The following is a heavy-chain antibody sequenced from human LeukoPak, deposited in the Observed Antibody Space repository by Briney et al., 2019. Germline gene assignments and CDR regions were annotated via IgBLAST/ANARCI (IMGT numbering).Heavy chain of an antibody. CDR2: ISSSSSYI. Sequence: GGSLRLSCAASGFIFSSYNMNWVRQAPGKGLEWVSSISSSSSYIYYADSVKGRFTISRDNAKNSLYLQMNSLRAEDTAVYYCARGTGTTSPFGDYWGQGTLVTVSS. V-gene: IGHV3-21*04. CDR1: GFIFSSYN. J-gene: IGHJ4*02. CDR3: ARGTGTTSPFGDY. D-gene: IGHD1-1*01.